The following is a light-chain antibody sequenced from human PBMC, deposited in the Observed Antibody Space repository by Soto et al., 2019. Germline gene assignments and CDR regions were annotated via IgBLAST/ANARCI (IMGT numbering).Light chain of an antibody. Sequence: DIQMTQSPSTLSASVGDRATITCRASQSISSWLAWYQQKLGRAPRLLIYDASSLESGVPSRFSGSGYGTEFTRAISSLQLDDFATSHCQQYNPSSSLTFGGGTKVEI. CDR1: QSISSW. CDR2: DAS. CDR3: QQYNPSSSLT. V-gene: IGKV1-5*01. J-gene: IGKJ4*01.